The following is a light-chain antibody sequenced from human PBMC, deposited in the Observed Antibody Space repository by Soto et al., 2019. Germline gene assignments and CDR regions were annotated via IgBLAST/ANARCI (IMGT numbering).Light chain of an antibody. J-gene: IGKJ4*01. CDR1: QSVNSY. CDR3: QQRRDWPLT. V-gene: IGKV3-11*01. CDR2: DAS. Sequence: EIVLTQSPATLSLSPGERATLSCRASQSVNSYLAWYQQRPGQAPRLLIYDASNTATGIPARFSGSGSGTDFTLTISSLEPEDFAVYYCQQRRDWPLTFGGGTKVEIK.